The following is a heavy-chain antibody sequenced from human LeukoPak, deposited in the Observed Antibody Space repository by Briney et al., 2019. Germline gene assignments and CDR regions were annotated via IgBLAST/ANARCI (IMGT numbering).Heavy chain of an antibody. D-gene: IGHD2-8*01. V-gene: IGHV3-11*04. J-gene: IGHJ4*02. Sequence: GGSLRLSCAASGFTFSDYYMSWIRQAPGKGLEWVSYISSSGSTIYYADSVKGRFTISRDNSKNTLYLQMNSLRAEDTAVYYCAKVVSAGKGTDYWGQGTLVTVSS. CDR2: ISSSGSTI. CDR1: GFTFSDYY. CDR3: AKVVSAGKGTDY.